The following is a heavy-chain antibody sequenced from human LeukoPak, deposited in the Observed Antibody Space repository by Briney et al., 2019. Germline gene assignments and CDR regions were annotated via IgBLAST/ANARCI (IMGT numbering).Heavy chain of an antibody. Sequence: GGSLRLSCAASGFTFSSYAMSWVRQAPGKGLEWVSAISGSGGSTYYADSVKGRFTISRDNSRNTLYLQMNSLRAEDTAVYYCAKGGTKMIVVDYWGQGTLVTVSS. CDR3: AKGGTKMIVVDY. CDR2: ISGSGGST. V-gene: IGHV3-23*01. J-gene: IGHJ4*02. D-gene: IGHD3-22*01. CDR1: GFTFSSYA.